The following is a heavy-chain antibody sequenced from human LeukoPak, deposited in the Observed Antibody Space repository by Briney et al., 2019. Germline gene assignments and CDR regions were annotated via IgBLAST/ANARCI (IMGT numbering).Heavy chain of an antibody. CDR2: INEDGSEI. Sequence: PGGSLRLSCAASGFTFSICSMNGVRQAPGKRPEGVAQINEDGSEIYYVDSVRVRFTISRDNAKNSLDLQMNTLRVEDTAVYYCVRDATRGGDLDRWGQGTLVTVSS. CDR1: GFTFSICS. V-gene: IGHV3-7*01. J-gene: IGHJ5*02. CDR3: VRDATRGGDLDR. D-gene: IGHD2-21*01.